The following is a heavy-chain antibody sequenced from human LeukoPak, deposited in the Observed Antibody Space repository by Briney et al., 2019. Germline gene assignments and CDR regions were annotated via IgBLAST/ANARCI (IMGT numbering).Heavy chain of an antibody. CDR1: GGSISSGSYY. CDR2: IYTSGST. CDR3: ARVWVEGGSSQFDY. Sequence: SQTLSLTCTVSGGSISSGSYYWSWIRQPAGKGLEWIGRIYTSGSTNYNPSLKSRVTISVDTSKNQFSLKLSSVTAADTAVYYCARVWVEGGSSQFDYWGQGTLVTVSS. D-gene: IGHD2-15*01. J-gene: IGHJ4*02. V-gene: IGHV4-61*02.